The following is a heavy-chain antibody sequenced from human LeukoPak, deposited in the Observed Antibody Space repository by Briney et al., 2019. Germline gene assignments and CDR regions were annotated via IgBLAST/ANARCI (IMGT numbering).Heavy chain of an antibody. D-gene: IGHD2-15*01. Sequence: GGSLRLSCAASGFTFSSYSMNWVRQAPGKGLEWVSSISSSSSYIYYADSVKGRFTISRDNAKNSLYLQMNSLRAEDTAAYYCAAGYCSGGSCSDYWGQGTLVTVSS. CDR1: GFTFSSYS. CDR2: ISSSSSYI. J-gene: IGHJ4*02. CDR3: AAGYCSGGSCSDY. V-gene: IGHV3-21*01.